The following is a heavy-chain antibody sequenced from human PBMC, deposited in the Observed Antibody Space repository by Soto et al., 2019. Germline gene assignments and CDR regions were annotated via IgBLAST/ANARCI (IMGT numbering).Heavy chain of an antibody. D-gene: IGHD1-7*01. CDR1: GFTFSSYD. J-gene: IGHJ4*02. Sequence: EVQLAESGGXMVQPGGSLRLSCVASGFTFSSYDMHWVRQAPGKGLEYVSSISSNGGTTYYGNSVKGRFTISRDNSKNTLYLQMGSMRAEDMAVYYCVRRVSGNYDYWGQGTLVTVSS. CDR3: VRRVSGNYDY. V-gene: IGHV3-64*01. CDR2: ISSNGGTT.